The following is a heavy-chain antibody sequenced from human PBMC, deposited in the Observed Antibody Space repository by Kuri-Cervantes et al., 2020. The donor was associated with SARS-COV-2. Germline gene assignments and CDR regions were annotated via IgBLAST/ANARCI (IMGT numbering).Heavy chain of an antibody. V-gene: IGHV4-4*07. Sequence: GSLRLSCTVSGGSISSYYWSWIRQPAGKGLEWIGRIYTSGSTNYNPSLKSRVTMSVDTSKSQFSLKLSSVTAADTAVYYCARSPRLGYCSGGSCDWGSYYGMDVWGQGTTVTVSS. CDR3: ARSPRLGYCSGGSCDWGSYYGMDV. J-gene: IGHJ6*02. CDR2: IYTSGST. D-gene: IGHD2-15*01. CDR1: GGSISSYY.